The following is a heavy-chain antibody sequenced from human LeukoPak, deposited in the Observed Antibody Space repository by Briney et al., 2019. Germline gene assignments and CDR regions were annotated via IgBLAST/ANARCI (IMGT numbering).Heavy chain of an antibody. CDR2: ISSNSRYI. CDR3: ARGRMPGSGGADFDY. Sequence: GGSLRLSCAASGCTFSTYSMSWVRQAAGKGLEWVSSISSNSRYIYYADSMRGRFTISRDNAKNSLYLQMNSLKPEDTAVYYWARGRMPGSGGADFDYWGQGTLVTVSS. D-gene: IGHD3-10*01. CDR1: GCTFSTYS. J-gene: IGHJ4*02. V-gene: IGHV3-21*06.